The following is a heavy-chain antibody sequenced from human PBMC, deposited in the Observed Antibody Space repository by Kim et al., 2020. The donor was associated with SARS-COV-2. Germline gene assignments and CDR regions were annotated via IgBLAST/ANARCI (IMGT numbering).Heavy chain of an antibody. D-gene: IGHD3-22*01. Sequence: ASVKVSCKVSGYTLTELSMHWVRQAPGKGLEWMGGFDPEDGETIYAQKFQGRVTMTEDTSTDTAYMELSSLRSEDTAVYYCASWVDSSGYYSFDYWGQGTLVTVSS. CDR3: ASWVDSSGYYSFDY. CDR2: FDPEDGET. V-gene: IGHV1-24*01. CDR1: GYTLTELS. J-gene: IGHJ4*02.